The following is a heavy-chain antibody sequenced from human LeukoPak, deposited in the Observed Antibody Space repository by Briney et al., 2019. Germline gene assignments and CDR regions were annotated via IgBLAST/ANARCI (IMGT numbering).Heavy chain of an antibody. Sequence: GGSLRLSCAASGFTFSSYAMSWVRQAPGKGLEGFAAISGSGGSTYYADPVKGRFTISRDNSKNTLYLQMNSLRAEDTAVYYCAKGELLWFGELSAHIYYGMDVWGQGTTVTVSS. D-gene: IGHD3-10*01. V-gene: IGHV3-23*01. CDR3: AKGELLWFGELSAHIYYGMDV. CDR2: ISGSGGST. CDR1: GFTFSSYA. J-gene: IGHJ6*02.